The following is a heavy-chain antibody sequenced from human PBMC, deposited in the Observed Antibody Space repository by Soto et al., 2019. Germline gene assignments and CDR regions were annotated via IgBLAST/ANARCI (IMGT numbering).Heavy chain of an antibody. J-gene: IGHJ6*02. V-gene: IGHV4-30-4*01. CDR1: GGSISSGDYY. CDR3: ASSGDYLQNYGMDV. Sequence: PSETLSLTCTVSGGSISSGDYYWSWIRQPPGKGLEWIGYIYYSGSTYYNPSLKSRVTISVDTSKDQFSLKLSSVTAADTAVYYCASSGDYLQNYGMDVWGQGTTVTVSS. D-gene: IGHD4-17*01. CDR2: IYYSGST.